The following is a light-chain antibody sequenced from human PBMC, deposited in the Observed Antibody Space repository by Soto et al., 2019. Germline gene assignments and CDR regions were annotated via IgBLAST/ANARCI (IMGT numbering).Light chain of an antibody. J-gene: IGKJ3*01. CDR1: QSIDNW. CDR3: QQYNSYSGT. Sequence: DIKMTQSPSTLSASVGDRVTITCRASQSIDNWLAWYQQKPGKAPKLLIYRASSLESGVPSRFSGSGSGTEFTLTISSLQPDDFSTYYCQQYNSYSGTFGPGTKVDIK. CDR2: RAS. V-gene: IGKV1-5*03.